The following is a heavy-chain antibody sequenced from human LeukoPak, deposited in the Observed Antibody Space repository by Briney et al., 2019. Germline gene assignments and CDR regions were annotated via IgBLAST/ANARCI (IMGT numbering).Heavy chain of an antibody. J-gene: IGHJ4*02. CDR2: ISASGGNT. CDR3: ARDRRGTSYFDY. D-gene: IGHD2-2*01. CDR1: GFTFSSYA. V-gene: IGHV3-23*01. Sequence: PGGSLRLSCAASGFTFSSYAMSWVRQAPGKGLEWVSGISASGGNTYYADSVKGRFTISRDNSRNTLYVQMNSLRAEDTAVYYCARDRRGTSYFDYWGQGTLVTVSS.